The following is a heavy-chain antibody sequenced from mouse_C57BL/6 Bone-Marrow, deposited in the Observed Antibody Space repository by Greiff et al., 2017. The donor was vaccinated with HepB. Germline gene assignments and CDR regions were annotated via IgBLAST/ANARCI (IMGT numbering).Heavy chain of an antibody. D-gene: IGHD1-1*01. CDR1: GFTFSDYG. J-gene: IGHJ4*01. V-gene: IGHV5-17*01. Sequence: DVMLVESGGGLVKPGGSLKLSCAASGFTFSDYGMHWVRQAPEKGLEWVAYISSGSSTIYYADTVKGRFTISRDNAKNTLFLQMTSLRSEDTAMYYCARKLLRNAMDYWGQGTSVTVSS. CDR3: ARKLLRNAMDY. CDR2: ISSGSSTI.